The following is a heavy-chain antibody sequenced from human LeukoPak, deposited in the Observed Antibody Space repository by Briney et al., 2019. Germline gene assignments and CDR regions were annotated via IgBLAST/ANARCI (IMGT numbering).Heavy chain of an antibody. Sequence: PSETLSLTCTVSGGSISSYYWSWIRQPPGKGLEWIGYIYYSGSTNYNPSLKSRVTISVDTSKNQFSLKLSSVTAADTAVYYCVRALSAIPNWFDPWGQGTLVTVSS. J-gene: IGHJ5*02. CDR2: IYYSGST. CDR1: GGSISSYY. V-gene: IGHV4-59*08. D-gene: IGHD2-2*02. CDR3: VRALSAIPNWFDP.